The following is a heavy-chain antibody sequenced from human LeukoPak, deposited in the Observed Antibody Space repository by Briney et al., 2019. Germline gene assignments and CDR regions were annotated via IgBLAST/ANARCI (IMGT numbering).Heavy chain of an antibody. D-gene: IGHD1-26*01. Sequence: PGGSLRLSCAASGFTVSSNYMSWVRQAPGKGLEWVSVLHNGGTTYYADSVTGRFTISRDNSKNTLYLQMNSLRAEDTAVYYCAREIGGALHYFDYWGQGALVTVSS. CDR2: LHNGGTT. CDR1: GFTVSSNY. CDR3: AREIGGALHYFDY. J-gene: IGHJ4*02. V-gene: IGHV3-53*01.